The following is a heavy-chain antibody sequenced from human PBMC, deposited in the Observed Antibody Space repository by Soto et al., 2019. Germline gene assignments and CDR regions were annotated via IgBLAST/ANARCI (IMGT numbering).Heavy chain of an antibody. Sequence: QVQLQESGPGLVKPSETLSLTCTVSGGSISGGIYYWSWVRQSPVKGLGWIGYIFHSGSTFYNPSLGSRVTISVDTSKNQFSLRLSSVTAADTAVYYCAREIIPLTTDWYFDLWGRGTLVTVSS. CDR2: IFHSGST. V-gene: IGHV4-30-4*01. J-gene: IGHJ2*01. CDR1: GGSISGGIYY. D-gene: IGHD4-17*01. CDR3: AREIIPLTTDWYFDL.